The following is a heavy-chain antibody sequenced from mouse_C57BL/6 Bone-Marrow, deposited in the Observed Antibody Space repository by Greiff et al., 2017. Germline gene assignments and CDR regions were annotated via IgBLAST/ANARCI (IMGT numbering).Heavy chain of an antibody. CDR3: ARRGRGAWFAY. V-gene: IGHV5-6*02. CDR2: ISSGGSYT. CDR1: GFTFSSYG. Sequence: DVKLVESGGDLVKPGGSLKLSCAASGFTFSSYGMSWVRQTPDKRLEWVATISSGGSYTYYPDSVKGRSTISRDNAKNTLYLQMSSLKSEDTAMYYCARRGRGAWFAYWGQGTLVTVSA. J-gene: IGHJ3*01.